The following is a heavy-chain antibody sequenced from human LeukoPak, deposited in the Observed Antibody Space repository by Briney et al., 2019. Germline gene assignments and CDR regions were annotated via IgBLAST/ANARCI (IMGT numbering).Heavy chain of an antibody. D-gene: IGHD3-22*01. Sequence: SETLSLTCAVYGGSFSGYYWSWIRQPPGKGLEWIGEINHSGSTNYNPSLKSRVTISVDTSKNQFSLKLSSVTAADAAVYYCANTIVVDRIDYWGQGTLVTVSS. V-gene: IGHV4-34*01. CDR1: GGSFSGYY. CDR2: INHSGST. CDR3: ANTIVVDRIDY. J-gene: IGHJ4*02.